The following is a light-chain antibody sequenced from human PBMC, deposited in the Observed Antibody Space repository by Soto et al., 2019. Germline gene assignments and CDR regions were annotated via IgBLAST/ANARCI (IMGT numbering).Light chain of an antibody. V-gene: IGLV2-14*01. CDR3: SSYTSSR. CDR2: DVS. J-gene: IGLJ2*01. Sequence: SALTQPASVSGSPGQSITISCTGTSSDVGGYNYVSWYQQHPGKAPKLMIFDVSNRPSGVSNRFSGSKSGNTASLTISGLQAEDEADYYCSSYTSSRFGGGTKLTVL. CDR1: SSDVGGYNY.